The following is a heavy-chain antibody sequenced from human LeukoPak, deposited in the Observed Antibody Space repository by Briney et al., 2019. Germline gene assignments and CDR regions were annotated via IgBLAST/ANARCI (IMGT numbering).Heavy chain of an antibody. CDR2: ISSSSSYI. V-gene: IGHV3-21*01. Sequence: PGGSLRLSCAASGFTFSSYSMNWVRQAPGKGLEWVSSISSSSSYIYYADSVKGRFTISRDNAKNSVYLQMNSLRPEDTAVYYCSRDRWGGLDLWGQGTLVTVSS. D-gene: IGHD5-12*01. CDR3: SRDRWGGLDL. CDR1: GFTFSSYS. J-gene: IGHJ5*02.